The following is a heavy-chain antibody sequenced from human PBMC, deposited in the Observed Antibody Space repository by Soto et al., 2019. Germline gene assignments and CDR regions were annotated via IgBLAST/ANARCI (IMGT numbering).Heavy chain of an antibody. CDR2: IFHTGTT. J-gene: IGHJ4*02. V-gene: IGHV4-4*02. D-gene: IGHD2-15*01. CDR3: ARSARYGVVGDY. Sequence: SETLSLTCVVSGDSIYRSYWWSWVRLPPGKGPEWIGGIFHTGTTNYNPSLKSRLTMSVDKSKKEISLKLDSVTAADTAVYFCARSARYGVVGDYWGQGTGVTVSS. CDR1: GDSIYRSYW.